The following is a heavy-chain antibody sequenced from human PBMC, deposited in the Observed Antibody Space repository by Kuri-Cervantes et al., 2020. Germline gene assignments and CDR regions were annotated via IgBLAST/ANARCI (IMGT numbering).Heavy chain of an antibody. Sequence: GESLKISCAASGFTFSSYWMSWVRQAPGKGLEWVANIKQDGSEKYYVDSVKGRFTISRDNAKNSLYLQMNSLRAEDTAVYYCASAMPSSGSDYWGQGTLVTVSS. CDR2: IKQDGSEK. V-gene: IGHV3-7*01. J-gene: IGHJ4*02. D-gene: IGHD6-19*01. CDR3: ASAMPSSGSDY. CDR1: GFTFSSYW.